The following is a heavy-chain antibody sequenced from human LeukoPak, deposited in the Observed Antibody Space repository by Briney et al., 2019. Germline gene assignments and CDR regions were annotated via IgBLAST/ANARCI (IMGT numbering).Heavy chain of an antibody. CDR2: ISWNSGSI. V-gene: IGHV3-9*01. J-gene: IGHJ4*02. Sequence: PGGSLRLSCAASGFTFDDYAMHWVRQAPGKGLEWVSGISWNSGSIGYADSVKGRFTISRDNSKNTLYLQMNSLRAEDTAVYYCASGGPYGGYCSSTSCHVDDYFDYWGQGTLVTVSS. CDR3: ASGGPYGGYCSSTSCHVDDYFDY. CDR1: GFTFDDYA. D-gene: IGHD2-2*01.